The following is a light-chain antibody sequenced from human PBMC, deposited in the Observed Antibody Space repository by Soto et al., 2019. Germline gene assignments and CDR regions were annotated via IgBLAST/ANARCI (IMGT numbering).Light chain of an antibody. J-gene: IGKJ5*01. Sequence: EIVLTQSPATLSLSPGERATLSCRASQSVSSNLAWYQQKPGQAPRLLIYGASTRATGIPARFSGSGSGTEFTLTISSLQSEDFAVYYCQQYGSSPITFGQGTRLEI. CDR1: QSVSSN. CDR3: QQYGSSPIT. V-gene: IGKV3-15*01. CDR2: GAS.